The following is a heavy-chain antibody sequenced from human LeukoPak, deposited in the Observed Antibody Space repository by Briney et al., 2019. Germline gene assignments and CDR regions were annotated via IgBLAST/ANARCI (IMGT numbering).Heavy chain of an antibody. V-gene: IGHV5-51*01. CDR3: VRHSWIQLS. CDR1: GYSFTSYW. J-gene: IGHJ5*02. CDR2: TYPGGSEA. Sequence: GESLKISCKGSGYSFTSYWIGWVRQMPGKGLEWIGITYPGGSEAKYSPSFQGQVITSVDRSINTAYLHWRSLKASDTAIYYCVRHSWIQLSWGQGTLVTVSS. D-gene: IGHD5-18*01.